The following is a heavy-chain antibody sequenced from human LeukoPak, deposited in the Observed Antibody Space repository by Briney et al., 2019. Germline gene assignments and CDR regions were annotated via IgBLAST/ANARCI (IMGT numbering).Heavy chain of an antibody. CDR1: GGSFTAFY. V-gene: IGHV4-34*01. J-gene: IGHJ4*02. CDR3: ARGRWELQFDY. D-gene: IGHD2-15*01. CDR2: VNHSGTT. Sequence: SETLSLTCNVYGGSFTAFYWSWIRQPPGKGLEWIGEVNHSGTTNYNPSLKSRVTLSVDTSKNQFSLKLSSVTAADTAVYYCARGRWELQFDYWGQGTLVTVSS.